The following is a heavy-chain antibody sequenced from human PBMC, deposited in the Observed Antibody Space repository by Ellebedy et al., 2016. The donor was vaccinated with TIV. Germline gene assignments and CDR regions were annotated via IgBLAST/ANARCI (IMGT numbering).Heavy chain of an antibody. J-gene: IGHJ4*02. CDR2: INPNSGGT. CDR3: ARGRTYYDFWSGYYAF. CDR1: GYTFTSYG. D-gene: IGHD3-3*01. Sequence: ASVKVSXKASGYTFTSYGISWVRQAPGQGLEWMGWINPNSGGTNYAQKLQGRVTITADESTSTAYMELSSLRSEDTAVYYCARGRTYYDFWSGYYAFWGQGTLVTVSS. V-gene: IGHV1-18*01.